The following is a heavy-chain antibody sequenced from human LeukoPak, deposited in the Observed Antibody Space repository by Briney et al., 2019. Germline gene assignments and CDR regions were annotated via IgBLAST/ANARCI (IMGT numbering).Heavy chain of an antibody. D-gene: IGHD2-8*02. Sequence: HPGGSLRLSCAASGFTFSNYAMHWVRQGPGKGLEWVAYIAHHGNNKYYVDSVKGRFTISRDNSKKTLYLQMDSLRADDTAVYYCAKDGSWSCTDWGQGTPVTVSS. J-gene: IGHJ4*02. V-gene: IGHV3-30*02. CDR1: GFTFSNYA. CDR2: IAHHGNNK. CDR3: AKDGSWSCTD.